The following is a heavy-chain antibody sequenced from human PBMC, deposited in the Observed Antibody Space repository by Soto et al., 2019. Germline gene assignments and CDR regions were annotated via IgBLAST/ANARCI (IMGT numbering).Heavy chain of an antibody. V-gene: IGHV3-15*01. CDR3: TTDGDYDYIWGSVPGPLMFDY. D-gene: IGHD3-16*01. J-gene: IGHJ4*02. CDR2: IKSKTDGGTT. Sequence: EVQLVESGGGLVKPGGSLRLSCAASGVTFSNAWMSWVRQAPGKGLAWVGRIKSKTDGGTTDYAAPVKGRFTISRDDSKTPPYLQMNSLKTEDTAVYYCTTDGDYDYIWGSVPGPLMFDYWGQGTLVTVSS. CDR1: GVTFSNAW.